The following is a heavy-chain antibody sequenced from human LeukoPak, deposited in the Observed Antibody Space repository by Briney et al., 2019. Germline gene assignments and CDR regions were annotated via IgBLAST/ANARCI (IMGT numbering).Heavy chain of an antibody. J-gene: IGHJ4*02. V-gene: IGHV3-30*18. D-gene: IGHD2-2*01. CDR3: AKDALGYCSRGDCYDGFDY. CDR1: GFTFSSYS. CDR2: ISYEGNNK. Sequence: GGSLRLSCAASGFTFSSYSMHWVRQAQDRGREWGAVISYEGNNKSDATHVKGRITIQEDTSNNTLFLQKNSLRPEDTAVYYCAKDALGYCSRGDCYDGFDYWGQGTLVTASS.